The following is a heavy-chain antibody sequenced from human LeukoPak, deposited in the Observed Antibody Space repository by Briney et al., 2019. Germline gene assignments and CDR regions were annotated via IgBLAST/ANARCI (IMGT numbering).Heavy chain of an antibody. CDR2: ISSSSSYI. CDR1: GFTFSSYS. V-gene: IGHV3-21*01. J-gene: IGHJ3*02. Sequence: PGGSLRLSCAASGFTFSSYSMNWVRQAPGKGLEWVSSISSSSSYIYYADSVKGRFTISRENAKNSLYLQMNSLRAEDTAVYYCARGRTSDTVAGTLTDAFDIWGQGTMVTVSS. CDR3: ARGRTSDTVAGTLTDAFDI. D-gene: IGHD6-19*01.